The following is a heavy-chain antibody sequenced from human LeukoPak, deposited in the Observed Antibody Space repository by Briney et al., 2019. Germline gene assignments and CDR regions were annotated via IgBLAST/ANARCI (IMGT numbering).Heavy chain of an antibody. Sequence: SVKVSCKASGFTFTSSAVQWVRQARGQRLEWIGWIVVGSGNTNYAQKFQGRVTITRDMSTSTAYMELSSLRSEDTAVYYCAADPLAEWVRGTYWGQGTLVTVSS. CDR2: IVVGSGNT. J-gene: IGHJ4*02. V-gene: IGHV1-58*01. CDR1: GFTFTSSA. D-gene: IGHD3-10*01. CDR3: AADPLAEWVRGTY.